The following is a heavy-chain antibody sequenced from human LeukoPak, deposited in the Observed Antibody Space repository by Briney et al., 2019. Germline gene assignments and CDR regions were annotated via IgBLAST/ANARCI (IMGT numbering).Heavy chain of an antibody. J-gene: IGHJ4*02. Sequence: GGSLRLSCAASGFTFSSYAMHWVRQAPGKGLEGVAFIPFDGGNKYYADSVKGRFTISRDNFKNTLYLQMTSLRAEDTAMYYCAKTLPGPFDYWGQGTLVTVSS. CDR2: IPFDGGNK. CDR3: AKTLPGPFDY. V-gene: IGHV3-30*02. D-gene: IGHD3-16*01. CDR1: GFTFSSYA.